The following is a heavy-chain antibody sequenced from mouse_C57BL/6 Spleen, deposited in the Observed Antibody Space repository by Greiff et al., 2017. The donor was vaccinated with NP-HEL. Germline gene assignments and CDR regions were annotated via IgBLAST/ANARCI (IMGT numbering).Heavy chain of an antibody. D-gene: IGHD3-2*02. J-gene: IGHJ3*01. CDR3: ASSDSSGTWGFAY. CDR1: GFSLTSYA. CDR2: IWTGGGT. V-gene: IGHV2-9-1*01. Sequence: VQGVESGPGLVAPSQSLSFTCTVSGFSLTSYAISWVRQPPGKGLEWLGVIWTGGGTNYNSALKSRLSISKDNSKSQVFLKMNSLQTDDTARYYCASSDSSGTWGFAYWGQGTLVTVCA.